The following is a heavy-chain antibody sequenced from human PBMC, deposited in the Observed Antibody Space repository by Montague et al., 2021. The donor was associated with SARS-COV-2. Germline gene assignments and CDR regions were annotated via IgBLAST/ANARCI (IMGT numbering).Heavy chain of an antibody. CDR2: ANYRSKWHY. Sequence: CAISGDSVSSNNAAWNWIRQSPSRGLEWLGRANYRSKWHYDYAVSVKSRILIIPNTSENQFSLQLSSATPEDTAVYYCARDAHIGLTWPFSGYGMDVWGQGTTVTVSS. CDR1: GDSVSSNNAA. J-gene: IGHJ6*02. V-gene: IGHV6-1*01. CDR3: ARDAHIGLTWPFSGYGMDV. D-gene: IGHD2-21*01.